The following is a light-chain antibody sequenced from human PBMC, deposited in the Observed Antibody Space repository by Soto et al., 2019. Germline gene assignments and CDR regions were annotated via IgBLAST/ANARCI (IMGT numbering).Light chain of an antibody. V-gene: IGKV1-12*01. CDR1: QDISSW. J-gene: IGKJ5*01. Sequence: SQLPPSPSSVSASVGDRVTITCRASQDISSWLAWYQQKPGKAPKLLIYVASNLQSGVPSRFSGSGSGTDFTLTISSLQPEDFATYYCQQANSFPITFGQGTRLEIK. CDR3: QQANSFPIT. CDR2: VAS.